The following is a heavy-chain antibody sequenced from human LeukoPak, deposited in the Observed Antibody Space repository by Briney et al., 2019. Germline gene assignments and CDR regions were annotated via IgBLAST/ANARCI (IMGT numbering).Heavy chain of an antibody. D-gene: IGHD2-2*02. J-gene: IGHJ6*02. V-gene: IGHV7-4-1*02. CDR3: ARVIYCSSTSCYTGDYYYGMDV. Sequence: ASVKVSCKASGYTFTSYAMNWVRRAPGQGLEWMGWINTNTGNPTYAQGFTGRFVFSLVTSVSTAYLQISSLKAEDTAVYYCARVIYCSSTSCYTGDYYYGMDVWGQGTTVTVSS. CDR2: INTNTGNP. CDR1: GYTFTSYA.